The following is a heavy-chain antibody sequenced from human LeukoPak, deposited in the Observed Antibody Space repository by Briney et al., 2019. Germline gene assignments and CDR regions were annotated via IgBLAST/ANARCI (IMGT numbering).Heavy chain of an antibody. J-gene: IGHJ4*02. D-gene: IGHD6-6*01. CDR2: ISWNSGSI. V-gene: IGHV3-9*03. CDR3: AKGDSSSSFPPYYFDY. CDR1: GFTFDDYA. Sequence: GRSLRLSCAASGFTFDDYAMHWVRQAPGKGLEWVSGISWNSGSIGYADSVKGRFTISRDNAKNSLYLQMNSLRAEDMALYYCAKGDSSSSFPPYYFDYWGQGTLVTVSS.